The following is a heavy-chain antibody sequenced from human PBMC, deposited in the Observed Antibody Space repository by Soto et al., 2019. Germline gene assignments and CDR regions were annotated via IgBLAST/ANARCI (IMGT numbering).Heavy chain of an antibody. D-gene: IGHD3-16*01. CDR3: AHSPTLVAKGSFDY. V-gene: IGHV2-5*02. J-gene: IGHJ4*02. Sequence: QITLKESGPTLVKPTQTLTLTCTFSGISLSTSGVGVGWIRQPPGKALEWLALIYWDDDKRYSPSLKSRLTITKDTSKNQVVLTMTNMDPVDTATYYCAHSPTLVAKGSFDYWVQGTLVTVSS. CDR2: IYWDDDK. CDR1: GISLSTSGVG.